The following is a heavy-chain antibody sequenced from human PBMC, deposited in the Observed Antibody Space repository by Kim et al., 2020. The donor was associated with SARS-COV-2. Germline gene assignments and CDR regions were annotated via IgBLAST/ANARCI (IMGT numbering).Heavy chain of an antibody. J-gene: IGHJ4*02. CDR3: ARGGHSSSWYLFDF. D-gene: IGHD6-13*01. V-gene: IGHV4-59*09. Sequence: NPALKSSVTISVDTSKNQFYLKLSSVTAADTAVYYCARGGHSSSWYLFDFWGQGTLVTVSS.